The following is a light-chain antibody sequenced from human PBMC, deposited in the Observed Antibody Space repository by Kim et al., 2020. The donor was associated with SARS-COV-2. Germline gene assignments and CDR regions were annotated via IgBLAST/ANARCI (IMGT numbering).Light chain of an antibody. Sequence: VATGERATLSCRASQSIGSYLAWYQQKPGQAPRLLIYGASTRASSVPARFSGSGSGTEFTLSISSLQSEDFAVYYCQQYKSWRTFGQGTKVDIK. J-gene: IGKJ1*01. V-gene: IGKV3-15*01. CDR3: QQYKSWRT. CDR2: GAS. CDR1: QSIGSY.